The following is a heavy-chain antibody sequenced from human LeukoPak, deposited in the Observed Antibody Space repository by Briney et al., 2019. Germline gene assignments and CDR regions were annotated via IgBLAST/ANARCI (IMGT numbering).Heavy chain of an antibody. CDR1: GFTFSSYS. Sequence: GGSLRLSCAASGFTFSSYSMNWVRQAPGKGLEWVSSISSSSSYIYYADSVKGRFTISRDNAKNSLYLQMSSLRAEDTAVYYCARGMVREFDPWGQGTLVTVSS. CDR2: ISSSSSYI. J-gene: IGHJ5*02. V-gene: IGHV3-21*01. CDR3: ARGMVREFDP. D-gene: IGHD3-10*01.